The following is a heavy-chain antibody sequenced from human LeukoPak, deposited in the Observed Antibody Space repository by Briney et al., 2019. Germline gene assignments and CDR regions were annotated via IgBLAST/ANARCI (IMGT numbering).Heavy chain of an antibody. J-gene: IGHJ4*02. CDR1: GFTFSSYS. D-gene: IGHD6-19*01. CDR2: ISSSSSYI. V-gene: IGHV3-21*01. Sequence: GGSLRLSCAASGFTFSSYSMNWVRQAPGNGLDWVSSISSSSSYIYYADSVKGRFTISRDNAKNSLYLQMNSLRAEDTAVYYCARDREGIAVAGYDYWGQGTLVTVSS. CDR3: ARDREGIAVAGYDY.